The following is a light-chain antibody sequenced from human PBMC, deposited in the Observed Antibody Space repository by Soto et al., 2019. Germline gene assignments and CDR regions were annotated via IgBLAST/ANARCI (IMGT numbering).Light chain of an antibody. J-gene: IGKJ5*01. V-gene: IGKV3-11*01. CDR3: QQRSNWPGIT. CDR1: QSVSSY. Sequence: VLTPSPATLSLTQGRRTTLSFRATQSVSSYLAGYQQKPGQAPRLLIYDASNRATGIPARFSGSGSGTDFTLTISSLEPEDFAVYYCQQRSNWPGITFGHGTRLEVK. CDR2: DAS.